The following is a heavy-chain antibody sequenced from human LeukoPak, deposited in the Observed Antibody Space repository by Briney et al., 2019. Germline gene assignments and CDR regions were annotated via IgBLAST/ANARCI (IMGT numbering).Heavy chain of an antibody. CDR2: IIPILGIA. CDR3: ARDRVSGNPYSFDY. J-gene: IGHJ4*02. D-gene: IGHD1-26*01. Sequence: SVKVSCKXSGGTFSSYTISWVRQAPRQGLEWMGRIIPILGIANYAQKFQGRVTITADKSTSTAYMELSSLRSEDTAVYYCARDRVSGNPYSFDYWGQGTLVTVSS. CDR1: GGTFSSYT. V-gene: IGHV1-69*04.